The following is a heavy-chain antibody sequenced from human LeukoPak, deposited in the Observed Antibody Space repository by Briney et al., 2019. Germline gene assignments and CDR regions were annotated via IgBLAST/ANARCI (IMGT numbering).Heavy chain of an antibody. CDR2: AYFTGST. CDR1: GGSISSSSSY. V-gene: IGHV4-39*07. Sequence: SETLSLTCTVSGGSISSSSSYWGWIRQPPGKGLEWIGSAYFTGSTNYNPSLKSRLTISVDTSKNQFSLKLSSVTAADTAVYYCAREKTVTIVDYWGQGTLVTVSS. D-gene: IGHD4-17*01. CDR3: AREKTVTIVDY. J-gene: IGHJ4*02.